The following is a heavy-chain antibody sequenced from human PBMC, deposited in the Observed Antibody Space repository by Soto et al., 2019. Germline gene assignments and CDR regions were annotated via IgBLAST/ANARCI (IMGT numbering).Heavy chain of an antibody. CDR2: VYYNGFT. J-gene: IGHJ5*02. Sequence: SETLSLTCTVSGGSISSSSYYWAWNRQSPGKGLEWIGSVYYNGFTYYNPSLKSRVTISVDTSKNQFSLKLTSVTAADTAVYYCERMGDFWSGPGELDPWGQGTLVTVSS. CDR1: GGSISSSSYY. V-gene: IGHV4-39*01. CDR3: ERMGDFWSGPGELDP. D-gene: IGHD3-3*01.